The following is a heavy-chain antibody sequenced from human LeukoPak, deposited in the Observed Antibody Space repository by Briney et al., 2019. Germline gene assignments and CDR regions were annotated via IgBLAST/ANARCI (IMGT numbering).Heavy chain of an antibody. V-gene: IGHV4-4*02. Sequence: SEALSLTCTVSGDSISSTNWWSWVRQPPGKGLEWIGEIYHSGSTNYNPSLKSRVTISVDTSKNQFSLKLSSVTAADTAVYYCARDIGYSYGRYFDYWGQGTLVTVSS. CDR1: GDSISSTNW. CDR2: IYHSGST. J-gene: IGHJ4*02. CDR3: ARDIGYSYGRYFDY. D-gene: IGHD5-18*01.